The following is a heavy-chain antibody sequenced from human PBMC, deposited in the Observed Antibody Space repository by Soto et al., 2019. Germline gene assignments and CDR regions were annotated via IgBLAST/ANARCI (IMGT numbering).Heavy chain of an antibody. D-gene: IGHD3-16*02. V-gene: IGHV1-46*01. CDR1: GYTFTSYY. J-gene: IGHJ4*02. Sequence: ASVKVSCKSSGYTFTSYYMRWVRQAPGQGLEWMGIINPSGGSTSYAQKFQGRVTMTRDTSTSTVYMELSSLRSEDTAVYYCARDNLMITFGGVIVGPFDYWGQGTLVTVSS. CDR3: ARDNLMITFGGVIVGPFDY. CDR2: INPSGGST.